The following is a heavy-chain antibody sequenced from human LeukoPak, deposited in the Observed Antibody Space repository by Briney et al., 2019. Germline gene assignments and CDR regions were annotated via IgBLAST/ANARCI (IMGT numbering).Heavy chain of an antibody. CDR3: AKDTNYYGSGSFDY. Sequence: SGGSLRLSCAASGFTFDDYAMHWVRQAPGKGLEWVSGISWNSGSIGYADSAKGRFTISRDNAKNSLYLQMNSLRAEDTALYYCAKDTNYYGSGSFDYWGQGTLVTVSS. D-gene: IGHD3-10*01. CDR2: ISWNSGSI. CDR1: GFTFDDYA. J-gene: IGHJ4*02. V-gene: IGHV3-9*01.